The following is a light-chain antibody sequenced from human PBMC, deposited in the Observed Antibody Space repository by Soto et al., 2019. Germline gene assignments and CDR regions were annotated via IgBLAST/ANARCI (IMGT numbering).Light chain of an antibody. CDR2: DVS. CDR1: SGDVGGYNF. V-gene: IGLV2-11*01. J-gene: IGLJ7*01. CDR3: CSYGGSYPWV. Sequence: QSALTQPRSVSGSPGQSVTISCTGASGDVGGYNFVSWYQQHPGKAPTLMIFDVSQRPSGVPDRFSGSKSGNTASLTISGLQAEDEADYYCCSYGGSYPWVFGGGTQLTVL.